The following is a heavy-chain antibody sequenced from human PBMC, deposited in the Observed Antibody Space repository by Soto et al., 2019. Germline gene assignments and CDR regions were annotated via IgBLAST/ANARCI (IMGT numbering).Heavy chain of an antibody. J-gene: IGHJ4*02. CDR2: ISGSGGSI. CDR1: GFTFNTYA. D-gene: IGHD1-26*01. CDR3: AGGTLVGAFDY. Sequence: PGGSLRLSCAASGFTFNTYAMGWVRQAPGKGLEWVSVISGSGGSIYYADSVQGRFTISRDNSKNTLYLQMDGLRVEDTALYFCAGGTLVGAFDYWGQGTLVTVSS. V-gene: IGHV3-23*01.